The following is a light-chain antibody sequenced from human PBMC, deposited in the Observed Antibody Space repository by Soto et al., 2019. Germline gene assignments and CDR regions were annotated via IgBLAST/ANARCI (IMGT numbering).Light chain of an antibody. Sequence: DIQMTQSPSTLSASVGDRVTITCRASQSISSWLAWYQQKPGKAPKLLIYKASSLESGVPSRFSGSGSGTEFTLTISSLQPDDFATYYYQQYNSYSRTFGQGTKVEMK. CDR1: QSISSW. CDR2: KAS. V-gene: IGKV1-5*03. CDR3: QQYNSYSRT. J-gene: IGKJ1*01.